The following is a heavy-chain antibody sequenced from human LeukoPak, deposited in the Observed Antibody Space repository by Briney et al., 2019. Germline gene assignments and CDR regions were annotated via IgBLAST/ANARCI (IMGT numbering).Heavy chain of an antibody. Sequence: PGGSLRLSCAASGFTFSNFAMTWVRQAPGKGLEWVSSIVGSSSTYYADSLKGRFTISGDNAKNSLYLQMNSLRAEDTAVYYCARGGGVDILTGFQYWGQGTLVTVSS. CDR1: GFTFSNFA. CDR3: ARGGGVDILTGFQY. J-gene: IGHJ4*02. D-gene: IGHD3-9*01. V-gene: IGHV3-21*04. CDR2: IVGSSST.